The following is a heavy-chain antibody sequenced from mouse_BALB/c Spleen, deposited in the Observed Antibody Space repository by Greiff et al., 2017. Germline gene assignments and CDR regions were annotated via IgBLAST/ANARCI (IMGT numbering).Heavy chain of an antibody. CDR3: ARSNYGNYAFAY. CDR2: ISSGSSTI. CDR1: GFTFSSFG. Sequence: EVQRVESGGGLVQPGGSRKLSCAASGFTFSSFGMHWVRQAPEKGLEWVAYISSGSSTIYYADTVKGRFTISRDNPKNTLFLQMTSLRSEDTAMYYCARSNYGNYAFAYWGQGTLVTVSA. V-gene: IGHV5-17*02. J-gene: IGHJ3*01. D-gene: IGHD2-1*01.